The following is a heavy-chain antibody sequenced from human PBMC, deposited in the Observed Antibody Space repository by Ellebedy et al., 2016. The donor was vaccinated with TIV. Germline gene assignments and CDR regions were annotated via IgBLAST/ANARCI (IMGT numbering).Heavy chain of an antibody. CDR1: GFPFSNYA. Sequence: GESLKISCAAAGFPFSNYAMGWLRQAPDKGLEWVAVVSQNGNTEHYAETLKGRFTISRDNSKDTLSLQMNSLRTEDTAIYYCARVDILRWYYFDSWGQGTLVTVSS. D-gene: IGHD3-9*01. CDR2: VSQNGNTE. J-gene: IGHJ4*02. V-gene: IGHV3-30*04. CDR3: ARVDILRWYYFDS.